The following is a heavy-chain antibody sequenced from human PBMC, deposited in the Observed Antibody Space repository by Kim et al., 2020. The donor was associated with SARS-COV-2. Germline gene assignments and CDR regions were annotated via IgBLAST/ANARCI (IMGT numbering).Heavy chain of an antibody. D-gene: IGHD7-27*01. Sequence: STYYADSVKGRFTISRDNSKNTLYLQMNSLRAEDTAVYYCAVWGLGAFDIWGQGTMVTVSS. CDR2: ST. J-gene: IGHJ3*02. CDR3: AVWGLGAFDI. V-gene: IGHV3-23*01.